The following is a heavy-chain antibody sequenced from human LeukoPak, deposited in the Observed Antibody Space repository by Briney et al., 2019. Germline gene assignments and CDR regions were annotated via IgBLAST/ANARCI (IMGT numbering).Heavy chain of an antibody. J-gene: IGHJ4*02. CDR1: GFTFSSYE. CDR3: ARGESTSYDPLGGIFDY. Sequence: GGSLRLSCAASGFTFSSYEMNWVRQAPGKGLEWVSYTSSSSSTIFYADSVKGRFTISRDNAKNSLFLQMNSLRAEDTAVYYCARGESTSYDPLGGIFDYWGQGVLVTVSS. CDR2: TSSSSSTI. D-gene: IGHD2-2*01. V-gene: IGHV3-48*03.